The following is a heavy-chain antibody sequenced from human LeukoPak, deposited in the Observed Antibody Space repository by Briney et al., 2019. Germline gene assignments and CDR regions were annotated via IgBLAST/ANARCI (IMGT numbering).Heavy chain of an antibody. D-gene: IGHD3-22*01. CDR3: ASQGDVSSGPNAFDI. Sequence: GGSLRLSCAASGFTFDDYGMSWVRQAPGKGLEWVSGINWNGGSTGNADSVKGRFTISRDNAKNSLYLQMNSLRADDTALYCCASQGDVSSGPNAFDIWGQGTMVTVSS. V-gene: IGHV3-20*04. CDR2: INWNGGST. J-gene: IGHJ3*02. CDR1: GFTFDDYG.